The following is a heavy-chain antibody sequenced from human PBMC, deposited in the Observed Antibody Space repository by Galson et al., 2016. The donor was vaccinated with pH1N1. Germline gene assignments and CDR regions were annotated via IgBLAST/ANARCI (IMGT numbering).Heavy chain of an antibody. CDR3: AKAPYGDYVKWFDP. CDR2: TYTSGST. D-gene: IGHD4-17*01. CDR1: GGSISSGSYY. J-gene: IGHJ5*02. Sequence: TLSLTCTVSGGSISSGSYYWSWIRQPAGKGLEWIGYTYTSGSTNYNPSLKSRVTISVDTSKNQFSLKLSSVTAADTAVYYCAKAPYGDYVKWFDPWGQGTLVTVSS. V-gene: IGHV4-61*09.